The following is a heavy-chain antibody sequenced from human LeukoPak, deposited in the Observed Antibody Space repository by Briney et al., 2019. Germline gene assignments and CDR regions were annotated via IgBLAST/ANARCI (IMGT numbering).Heavy chain of an antibody. Sequence: ASVKVSCKASGYTFTSYGISWVRQAPGQGLEWMGWINPNSGGTNYAQKFQGRVTMTRDTSITTAYMELSRLRSDDTAVYYCARYVGATTDAFDIWGQGTMVSVSS. V-gene: IGHV1-2*02. CDR1: GYTFTSYG. J-gene: IGHJ3*02. CDR2: INPNSGGT. D-gene: IGHD1-26*01. CDR3: ARYVGATTDAFDI.